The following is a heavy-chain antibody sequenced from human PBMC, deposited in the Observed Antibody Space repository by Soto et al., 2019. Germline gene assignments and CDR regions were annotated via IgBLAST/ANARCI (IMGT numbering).Heavy chain of an antibody. CDR3: ARIRPRDYQDASGYYSYYYGMDG. CDR1: GFTVSSNY. D-gene: IGHD3-22*01. J-gene: IGHJ6*02. CDR2: IYSGGST. V-gene: IGHV3-53*01. Sequence: EVQLVESGGGLIQPGGSLRLSCAASGFTVSSNYMSWVRQAPGKGLEWVSVIYSGGSTYYADSVKGRFTISRDNSKNSLYLHMNSLRAEDTAVYYCARIRPRDYQDASGYYSYYYGMDGWGQGTTATVSS.